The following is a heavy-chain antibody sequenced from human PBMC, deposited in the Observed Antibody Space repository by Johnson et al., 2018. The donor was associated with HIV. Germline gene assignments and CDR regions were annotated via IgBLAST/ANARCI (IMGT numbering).Heavy chain of an antibody. CDR1: GFTFSSYG. D-gene: IGHD3-10*01. CDR3: AKPYGSGSYDAFDI. J-gene: IGHJ3*02. V-gene: IGHV3-33*06. Sequence: QVRLVESEGGLVQPGGSLRLSCAASGFTFSSYGMHWVRQAPGKGLEWVAVIWYDGSNKYYADSVKGRFTISRDNSKNTLCLPMNSLRAEDPAVYYCAKPYGSGSYDAFDIWGQGTMVTVSS. CDR2: IWYDGSNK.